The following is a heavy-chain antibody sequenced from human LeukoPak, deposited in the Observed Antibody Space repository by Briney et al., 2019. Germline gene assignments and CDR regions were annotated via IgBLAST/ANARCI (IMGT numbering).Heavy chain of an antibody. CDR3: ARAGHYCSSTSCYTGYADY. D-gene: IGHD2-2*02. V-gene: IGHV3-23*01. CDR2: IIGSGGST. Sequence: GGSLRLSCAASGFTFSSYAMSWVRQAPGKGLEWVSAIIGSGGSTYYADSVKGRFTISRDNSKNTLYLQMNSLRAEDTAVYYCARAGHYCSSTSCYTGYADYWGXGTLVTVSS. J-gene: IGHJ4*02. CDR1: GFTFSSYA.